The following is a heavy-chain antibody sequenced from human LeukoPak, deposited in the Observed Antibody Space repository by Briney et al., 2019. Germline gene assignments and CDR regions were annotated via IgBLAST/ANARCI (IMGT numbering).Heavy chain of an antibody. J-gene: IGHJ4*02. D-gene: IGHD3-22*01. CDR3: AKDIGPLTYHYDRSGFWGAFDY. CDR1: GFSFDDYA. CDR2: ISWNSGKI. Sequence: GGSLRLSCAASGFSFDDYAMHWVRQAPGKGLEWVSSISWNSGKIDYADSVKGRFAISRDNAKKSLYLQMNSLRDEDTALYYCAKDIGPLTYHYDRSGFWGAFDYGGRGPLVTVSS. V-gene: IGHV3-9*01.